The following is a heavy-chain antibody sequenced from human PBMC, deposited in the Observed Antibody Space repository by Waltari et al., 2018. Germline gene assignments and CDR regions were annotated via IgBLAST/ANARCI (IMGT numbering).Heavy chain of an antibody. J-gene: IGHJ4*02. Sequence: QVQLVESGGGVVQPGRSLSLSCAASGFTFSRYGRHWVRQAPGKGLEWVAVIWYDGSNKYYADSVKGRFTISRDNSKNTLYLQMNSLRAEDTAVYYCARDMGSSSTPFDYWGQGTLVTVSS. V-gene: IGHV3-33*01. CDR3: ARDMGSSSTPFDY. CDR1: GFTFSRYG. D-gene: IGHD6-6*01. CDR2: IWYDGSNK.